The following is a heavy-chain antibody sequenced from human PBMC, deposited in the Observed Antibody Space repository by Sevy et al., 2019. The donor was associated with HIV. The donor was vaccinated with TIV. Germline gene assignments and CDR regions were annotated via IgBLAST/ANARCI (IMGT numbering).Heavy chain of an antibody. V-gene: IGHV4-39*01. CDR2: IYYSGST. J-gene: IGHJ4*02. D-gene: IGHD3-10*01. Sequence: SETLSLTCTVSGGSISSSSYYWGWIRQPPGKGLEWIGNIYYSGSTYYNPSVKSRVTISVDTSKKQFSLKLRSVTAADTAVYYCARGPMGVRGVYFDYWGQGTLVTVSS. CDR1: GGSISSSSYY. CDR3: ARGPMGVRGVYFDY.